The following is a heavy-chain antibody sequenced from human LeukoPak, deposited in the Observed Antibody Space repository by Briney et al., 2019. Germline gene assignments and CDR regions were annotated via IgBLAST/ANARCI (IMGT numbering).Heavy chain of an antibody. V-gene: IGHV3-33*06. J-gene: IGHJ4*02. D-gene: IGHD5-18*01. CDR1: GFTFSNYG. CDR3: AKGGYSYGYRYFDY. CDR2: IWSDGSDK. Sequence: PGRSLRLSCAASGFTFSNYGMHRVRQAPGKGLEWVAVIWSDGSDKYYADSVKGRFTISRDNSKNTLYLQMNSLRADDTALYYCAKGGYSYGYRYFDYWGQGTLVTVSS.